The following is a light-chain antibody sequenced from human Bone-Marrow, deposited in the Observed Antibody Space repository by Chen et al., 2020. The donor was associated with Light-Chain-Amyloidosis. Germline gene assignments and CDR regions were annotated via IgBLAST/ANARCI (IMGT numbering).Light chain of an antibody. V-gene: IGLV6-57*01. CDR2: EEY. J-gene: IGLJ3*02. CDR3: QSYQGSSQGV. CDR1: SGSIATNY. Sequence: FMLTQPHSVSESPGKTVIIPCTRSSGSIATNYVQWYQQRPGSSPTTVIYEEYQRPSGVPDRFSGSIDRSSNSASLTIAGLKTEDEADYYCQSYQGSSQGVFGGGTKLTVL.